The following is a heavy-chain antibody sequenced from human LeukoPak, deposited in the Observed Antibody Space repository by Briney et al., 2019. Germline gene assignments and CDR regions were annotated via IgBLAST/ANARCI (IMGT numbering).Heavy chain of an antibody. CDR2: IYYSGST. CDR3: ATFPMSTAMVAYYYYGMDV. D-gene: IGHD5-18*01. V-gene: IGHV4-30-4*01. J-gene: IGHJ6*02. CDR1: GGSISSGDYY. Sequence: SQTLSLTCTVSGGSISSGDYYWSWIRQPPGKGLEWIGYIYYSGSTYYNPSLKSRVTISVDTSKNQFSLKLSSVTAADTAVYYCATFPMSTAMVAYYYYGMDVWGQGTTVTVSS.